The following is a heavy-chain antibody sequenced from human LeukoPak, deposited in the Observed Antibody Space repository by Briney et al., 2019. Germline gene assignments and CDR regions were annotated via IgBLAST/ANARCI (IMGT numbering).Heavy chain of an antibody. CDR1: GGSISSSSYY. V-gene: IGHV4-39*07. J-gene: IGHJ4*02. D-gene: IGHD6-13*01. Sequence: SETLSLTCTVSGGSISSSSYYWGWIRQPPGKGLEWIGSIYYSGSTYYNPSLKSRVTISVDTSKNQFSLKLSSVTAADTAVYYCATVSSSWYVEYWGQGTLVTVSS. CDR3: ATVSSSWYVEY. CDR2: IYYSGST.